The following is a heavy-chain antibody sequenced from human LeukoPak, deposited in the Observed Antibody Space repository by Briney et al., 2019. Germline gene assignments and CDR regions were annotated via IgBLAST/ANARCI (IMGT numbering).Heavy chain of an antibody. CDR2: MYTSGET. D-gene: IGHD5-18*01. V-gene: IGHV4-4*07. J-gene: IGHJ4*02. CDR3: AAGSQSTALIK. Sequence: PSETLSLTCTVSGGSISSYYWSWIRQPAGKGLERIGRMYTSGETNYSPTLKSRVTISLDTSKNQFSLRLSSVTAADTAVYYCAAGSQSTALIKWGQGTLVTVSS. CDR1: GGSISSYY.